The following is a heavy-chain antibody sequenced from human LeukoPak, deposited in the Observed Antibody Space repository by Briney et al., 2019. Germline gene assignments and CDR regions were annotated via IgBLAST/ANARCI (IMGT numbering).Heavy chain of an antibody. J-gene: IGHJ4*02. CDR1: GFTFSSYA. Sequence: GGSLRLSCAASGFTFSSYAMSWVRQAPGKGLEWVSSISSSSSYIYYADSVKGRFTISRDNAKNSLYLQMNSLRAEDTAVYYCARERLAAAGTVGYWGQGTLVTVSS. CDR3: ARERLAAAGTVGY. CDR2: ISSSSSYI. D-gene: IGHD6-13*01. V-gene: IGHV3-21*01.